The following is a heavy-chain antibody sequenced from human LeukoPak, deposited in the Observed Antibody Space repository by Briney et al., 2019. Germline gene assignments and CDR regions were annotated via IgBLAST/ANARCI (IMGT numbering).Heavy chain of an antibody. J-gene: IGHJ6*04. CDR1: GDSVSSNSAN. V-gene: IGHV6-1*01. CDR3: ARVATGAPRYYYGMDV. CDR2: TYYRSKWYN. D-gene: IGHD1-1*01. Sequence: SQTLSLTCAIPGDSVSSNSANWNWIRQSPSRGLEWLGRTYYRSKWYNDYAVSVKSRITINADTSKNQLSLQLNSVTPEDTAVYYCARVATGAPRYYYGMDVWGKGTTVTVSS.